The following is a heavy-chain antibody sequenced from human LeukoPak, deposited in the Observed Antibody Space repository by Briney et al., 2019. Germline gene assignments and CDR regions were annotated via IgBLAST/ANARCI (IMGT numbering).Heavy chain of an antibody. CDR3: ARASYDYIWGTTDY. CDR1: GFTFSRCG. Sequence: GGSLRLSCAASGFTFSRCGMHWVRQAPGKGLEWVAFIRYDGSNKHYTDSVKGRFTISRDDSRNTVHLQMNSLRAEDTAVYYCARASYDYIWGTTDYWGQGILSPSPQ. D-gene: IGHD3-16*01. V-gene: IGHV3-30*02. J-gene: IGHJ4*02. CDR2: IRYDGSNK.